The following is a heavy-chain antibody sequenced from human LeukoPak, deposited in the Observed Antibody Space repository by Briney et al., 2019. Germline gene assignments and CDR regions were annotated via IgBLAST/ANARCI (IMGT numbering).Heavy chain of an antibody. Sequence: GGSLRLSCAASGLTFSSYGMHWVRQAPGKGLEWVAVISYDGSNEYYADSVKGRFTISRDNSKNTLYLQMNSLRAEDTAVYYCARKVWENDYWGQGTLVTVSS. CDR2: ISYDGSNE. CDR1: GLTFSSYG. J-gene: IGHJ4*02. D-gene: IGHD3-16*01. V-gene: IGHV3-30*03. CDR3: ARKVWENDY.